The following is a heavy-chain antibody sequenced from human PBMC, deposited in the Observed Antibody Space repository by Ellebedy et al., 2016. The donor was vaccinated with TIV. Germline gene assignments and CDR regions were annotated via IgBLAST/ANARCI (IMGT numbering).Heavy chain of an antibody. J-gene: IGHJ2*01. CDR3: ARAIYGASYL. D-gene: IGHD4-17*01. V-gene: IGHV3-23*01. CDR1: GFTFSSYT. CDR2: IVGTGST. Sequence: GESLKISCAASGFTFSSYTMSWVRQAPGKGLACVSSIVGTGSTFYLASVKGRFAISRDNTKNTLFLQMNSLVAEDTAVYYCARAIYGASYLWGHGTLVTVSS.